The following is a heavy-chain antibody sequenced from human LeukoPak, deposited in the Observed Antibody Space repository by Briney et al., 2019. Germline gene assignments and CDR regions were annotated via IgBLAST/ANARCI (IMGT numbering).Heavy chain of an antibody. CDR2: ISTYNGNT. CDR3: ARSLQNLPLAGKYQFDY. V-gene: IGHV1-18*01. D-gene: IGHD6-19*01. CDR1: GYTFTSYG. J-gene: IGHJ4*02. Sequence: GASVKVSCKASGYTFTSYGINWVRQAPGQGLEWMGWISTYNGNTNYAQKFQGRVTMTTDTSTSTAYMELRSLRSDDTAVYYCARSLQNLPLAGKYQFDYWGQGTLVTVSS.